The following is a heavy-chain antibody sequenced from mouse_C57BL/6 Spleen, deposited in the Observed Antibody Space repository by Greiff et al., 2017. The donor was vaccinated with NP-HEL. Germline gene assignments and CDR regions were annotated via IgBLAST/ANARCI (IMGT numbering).Heavy chain of an antibody. CDR1: GYTFTDYY. J-gene: IGHJ2*01. Sequence: EVKLVESGPVLVKPGASVKMSCKASGYTFTDYYMNWVKQSHGKSLEWIGVINPYNGGTSYNQKFKGKATLTVDKSSSTAYMELNSLTSEDSAVYYCARVPNWDEDYWGQGTTLTVSS. CDR2: INPYNGGT. V-gene: IGHV1-19*01. D-gene: IGHD4-1*01. CDR3: ARVPNWDEDY.